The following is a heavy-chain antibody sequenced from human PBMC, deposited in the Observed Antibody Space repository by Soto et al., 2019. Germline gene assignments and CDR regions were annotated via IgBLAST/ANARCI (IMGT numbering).Heavy chain of an antibody. CDR2: ITSSGSYV. D-gene: IGHD6-13*01. CDR3: VKDEGIEAMDV. CDR1: GFTFSRNT. J-gene: IGHJ6*02. V-gene: IGHV3-21*01. Sequence: PGGSLRLSWVTSGFTFSRNTMNWVRQAPGKGLEWVASITSSGSYVYYADSVKGRFSASRDNAKNSLSLQMDSLRPDDTAIYFCVKDEGIEAMDVWGQGTTVTISS.